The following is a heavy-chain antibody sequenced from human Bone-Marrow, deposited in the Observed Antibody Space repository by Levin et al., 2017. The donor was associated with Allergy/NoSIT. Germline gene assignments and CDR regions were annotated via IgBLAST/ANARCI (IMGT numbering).Heavy chain of an antibody. V-gene: IGHV3-7*01. CDR2: IKQDGSEK. CDR3: ARNHRVPSVVPCLVDY. D-gene: IGHD2-15*01. J-gene: IGHJ4*02. CDR1: GFTFSSYW. Sequence: GESLKISCAASGFTFSSYWMSWVRQAPGKGLEWVANIKQDGSEKYYVDSVKGRFTISRDNAKNSLYLQMNSLRAEDTAVYYCARNHRVPSVVPCLVDYWGQGTLVTVSS.